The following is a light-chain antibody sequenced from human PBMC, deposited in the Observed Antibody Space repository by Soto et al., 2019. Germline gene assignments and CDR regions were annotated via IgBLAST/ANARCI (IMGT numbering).Light chain of an antibody. Sequence: IVLTQSPGTLSLSPGEGATLSCKASESVISDYLAWYQRKPGQAPRLLIYGASNRPTGISDRFSGSGSGTDFTLTITRLEPEDFAVYYCQQYVTPPFTFGQGTKLEIK. CDR3: QQYVTPPFT. V-gene: IGKV3-20*01. CDR2: GAS. CDR1: ESVISDY. J-gene: IGKJ2*01.